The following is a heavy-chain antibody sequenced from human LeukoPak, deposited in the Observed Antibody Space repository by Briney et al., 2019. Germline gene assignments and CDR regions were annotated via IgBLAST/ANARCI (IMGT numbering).Heavy chain of an antibody. Sequence: SETLSLTCTVSGGSISGYYWSWIRQPPGKGLEWIGRNYTSESTNYYPSLKGRVTMSVDASKNQFSLKLSSVTAADTAVYYCARDQQQVVRYYYYYMDVWGKGTPVTVSS. J-gene: IGHJ6*03. CDR1: GGSISGYY. CDR3: ARDQQQVVRYYYYYMDV. CDR2: NYTSEST. V-gene: IGHV4-4*07. D-gene: IGHD6-13*01.